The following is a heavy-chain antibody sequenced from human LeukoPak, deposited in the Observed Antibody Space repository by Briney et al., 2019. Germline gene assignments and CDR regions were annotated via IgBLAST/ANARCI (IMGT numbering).Heavy chain of an antibody. CDR2: IYYSGST. J-gene: IGHJ3*02. V-gene: IGHV4-59*01. CDR3: TKDSKLGDVYI. CDR1: GGSISSYY. D-gene: IGHD5/OR15-5a*01. Sequence: SETLSLTCTVSGGSISSYYWSWIRQPPGKGLEWIGYIYYSGSTNYNPSLKSRVTISVDTPKNQLSLKLSSVSPADTAVFYCTKDSKLGDVYIWGQGTMVTVSS.